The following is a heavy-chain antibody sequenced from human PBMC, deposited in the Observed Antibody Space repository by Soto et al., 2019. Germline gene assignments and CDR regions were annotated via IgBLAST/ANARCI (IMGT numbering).Heavy chain of an antibody. J-gene: IGHJ6*02. Sequence: HVQLQQSGPGLVKPSQTLSLTCTVSGGSISSDYYHWTWIRQSPGKGLEWIGYIHHSGSILYNPSLKSRLTISVDTSKNQFSLHLTSVTAADTAVYFCASEDDGGDSLDVWGQGTTVTVSS. CDR2: IHHSGSI. CDR3: ASEDDGGDSLDV. V-gene: IGHV4-30-4*08. D-gene: IGHD2-21*02. CDR1: GGSISSDYYH.